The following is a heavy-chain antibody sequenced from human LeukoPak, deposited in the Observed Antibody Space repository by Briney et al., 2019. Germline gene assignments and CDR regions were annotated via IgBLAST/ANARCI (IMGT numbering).Heavy chain of an antibody. D-gene: IGHD6-13*01. CDR1: GGTFSSYA. J-gene: IGHJ2*01. V-gene: IGHV1-69*13. CDR3: AMYSSSWGANWYFDL. CDR2: IIPIFGTA. Sequence: GASVKVSCKASGGTFSSYAISWVRQAPGQGLEWMGGIIPIFGTANYAQKFQGRVTITADGSTSTAYMELSSLRSEDTAVYYCAMYSSSWGANWYFDLWGRGTLVTVSS.